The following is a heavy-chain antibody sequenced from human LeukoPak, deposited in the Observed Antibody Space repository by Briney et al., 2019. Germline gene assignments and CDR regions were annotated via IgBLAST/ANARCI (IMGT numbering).Heavy chain of an antibody. CDR1: GFTFSSYD. CDR3: ARLNYGSGSYWFDP. Sequence: GGSLRLSCAASGFTFSSYDMHWVRQATGKGLEWVSAIGTAGDTYYPGSVKGRFTISRENAKNSLYLQMNSLRAGDTAVYYCARLNYGSGSYWFDPWGQGTLVTVSS. V-gene: IGHV3-13*01. D-gene: IGHD3-10*01. J-gene: IGHJ5*02. CDR2: IGTAGDT.